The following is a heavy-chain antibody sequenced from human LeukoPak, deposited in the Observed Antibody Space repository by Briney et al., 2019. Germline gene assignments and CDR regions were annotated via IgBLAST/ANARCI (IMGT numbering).Heavy chain of an antibody. J-gene: IGHJ4*02. CDR1: GFTFSSYS. V-gene: IGHV3-48*01. Sequence: GGSLRLSCAASGFTFSSYSINWVRQAPGKGLEWVSHIGGGGTSIYYSDSVKGRFTVSRDNAKSSLFLQMNSLRAEDTAVYYCARSILSTTAEFDYWGQGTLDTVSS. D-gene: IGHD5-12*01. CDR2: IGGGGTSI. CDR3: ARSILSTTAEFDY.